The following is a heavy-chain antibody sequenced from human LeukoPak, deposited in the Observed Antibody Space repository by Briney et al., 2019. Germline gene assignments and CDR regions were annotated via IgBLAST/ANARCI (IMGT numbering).Heavy chain of an antibody. CDR2: ISNSGSSK. J-gene: IGHJ4*02. CDR1: GFTFSNYA. CDR3: GKGEYGSGWPD. V-gene: IGHV3-23*01. D-gene: IGHD6-19*01. Sequence: GGSLRLSCAASGFTFSNYAMNWVRQAPGKGLEWVSGISNSGSSKDYADSVKGRFTISRDNSKNTLFLQMNSLRAEDTAIYYCGKGEYGSGWPDWGQGTLVTVSS.